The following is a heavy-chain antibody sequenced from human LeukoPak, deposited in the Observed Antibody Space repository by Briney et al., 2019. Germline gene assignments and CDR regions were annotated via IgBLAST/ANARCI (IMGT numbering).Heavy chain of an antibody. Sequence: SPSETLSLTCSVSGGSISGSSYYWGWIRQPPGKGLEWIGSFYSSGSPYYNSSLQSRVTISVDTSKNQFSLKLSSVTAADTAVYYCARRSGSYQPIDYWGQGTLVTVSS. D-gene: IGHD1-26*01. CDR1: GGSISGSSYY. CDR3: ARRSGSYQPIDY. V-gene: IGHV4-39*01. J-gene: IGHJ4*02. CDR2: FYSSGSP.